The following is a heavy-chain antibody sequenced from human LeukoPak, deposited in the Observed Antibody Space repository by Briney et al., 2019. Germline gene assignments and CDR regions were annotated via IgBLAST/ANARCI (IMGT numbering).Heavy chain of an antibody. D-gene: IGHD6-19*01. CDR2: INPNSGGT. V-gene: IGHV1-2*02. CDR1: GYTFTGYY. CDR3: ARVHSSGWYFFDY. Sequence: ASVKVSCKASGYTFTGYYMHWVRQAPGQGLEWMGWINPNSGGTNYAQKFQGRVTMTRDTSISTAYMALSRLRSDDTAVYYCARVHSSGWYFFDYWGQGTLVTVSS. J-gene: IGHJ4*02.